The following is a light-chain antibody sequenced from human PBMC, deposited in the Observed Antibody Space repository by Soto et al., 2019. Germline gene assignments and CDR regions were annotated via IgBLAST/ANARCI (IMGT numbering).Light chain of an antibody. Sequence: DIQMTQSPSTLSASVGDRVTITCRASQSISSWLAWYQQKPGKAPKLLIYDASSLESGVPSRFRGSCSGTEFTTTICSLQPDDFAKYDCHQYNRYQWTFGQGTMVEIK. J-gene: IGKJ1*01. CDR2: DAS. V-gene: IGKV1-5*01. CDR3: HQYNRYQWT. CDR1: QSISSW.